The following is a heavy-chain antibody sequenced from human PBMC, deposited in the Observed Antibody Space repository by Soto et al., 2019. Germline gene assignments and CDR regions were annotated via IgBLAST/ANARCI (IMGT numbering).Heavy chain of an antibody. CDR1: GFTFSSSG. V-gene: IGHV3-30*18. D-gene: IGHD2-15*01. CDR2: MSYDGSNK. Sequence: QVQLVESGGGVVQPGRSLRLSCAASGFTFSSSGMHWVRQAPGKGLEWVAVMSYDGSNKFYADSVKGRFTISRDNSKNTLYLQMNSLRAEDTAVYYCAKDLSNGGNEGKDYYYGMDVWGQGTTVTVSS. CDR3: AKDLSNGGNEGKDYYYGMDV. J-gene: IGHJ6*02.